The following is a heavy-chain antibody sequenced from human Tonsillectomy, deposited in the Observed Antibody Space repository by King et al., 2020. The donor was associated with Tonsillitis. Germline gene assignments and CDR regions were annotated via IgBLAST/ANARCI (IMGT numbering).Heavy chain of an antibody. D-gene: IGHD3-22*01. CDR3: ARDCAFSVSSEGHAFEI. CDR2: IYYSGST. V-gene: IGHV4-59*01. CDR1: GGSISSYY. J-gene: IGHJ3*02. Sequence: VQLQESGPGLVKPSETLSLTCTVSGGSISSYYWSWIRQPPGKGLEWVWYIYYSGSTNYNPPLTSRVTISVDTSKNQFSLKLSSVTAADTAVYYCARDCAFSVSSEGHAFEIWGQGTMVTVSS.